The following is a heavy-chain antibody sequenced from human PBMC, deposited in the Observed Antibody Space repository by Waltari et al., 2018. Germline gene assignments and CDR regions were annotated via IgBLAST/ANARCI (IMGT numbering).Heavy chain of an antibody. J-gene: IGHJ4*02. D-gene: IGHD6-19*01. V-gene: IGHV4-34*01. CDR1: GGSFSGYY. Sequence: QVQLQQWGAGLLKPSETLSLTCAVYGGSFSGYYWSWIRQPPGKGLEWIGEINHSGSTNYNPSLKSRVTISVDTSKNQFSRKLSSVTAADTAVYYCASSGIAVAGTPGYWGQGTLVTVSS. CDR2: INHSGST. CDR3: ASSGIAVAGTPGY.